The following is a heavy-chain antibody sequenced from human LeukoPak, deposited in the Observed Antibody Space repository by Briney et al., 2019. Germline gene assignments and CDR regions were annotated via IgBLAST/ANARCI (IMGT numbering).Heavy chain of an antibody. Sequence: GGSLRLSCAASGFTFSSYEMNWVRQAPGKGLEWVSYISSSGSTIYYADSVKGRFTISRDNAKNSLYLQMNSLRAVDTAVYYCARIGSDNRNDRGSDYWGQGTLVTVSS. CDR2: ISSSGSTI. CDR3: ARIGSDNRNDRGSDY. V-gene: IGHV3-48*03. D-gene: IGHD1-20*01. CDR1: GFTFSSYE. J-gene: IGHJ4*02.